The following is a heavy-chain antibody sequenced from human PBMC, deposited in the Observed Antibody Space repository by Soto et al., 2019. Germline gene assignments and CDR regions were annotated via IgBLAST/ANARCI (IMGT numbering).Heavy chain of an antibody. Sequence: QITLKESGPTLVKPTQTLTLTCTFSGFSLSTSGVGVGWIRQPPGKALEWLALIYWDDEKRYSPSLKSRLTNTKDTSENQVVLTMTNMDPVDTATYYCAHMGRAAGRKHDTFDIWGQGTMVTVSS. V-gene: IGHV2-5*02. CDR1: GFSLSTSGVG. D-gene: IGHD6-13*01. CDR3: AHMGRAAGRKHDTFDI. CDR2: IYWDDEK. J-gene: IGHJ3*02.